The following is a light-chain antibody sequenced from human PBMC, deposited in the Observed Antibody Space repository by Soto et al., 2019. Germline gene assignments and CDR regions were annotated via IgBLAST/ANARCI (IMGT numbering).Light chain of an antibody. CDR1: QSISSW. Sequence: DIQITQSPSALSASLGDRVTIPCRASQSISSWFAWYQQKPGKAAKLLIYKASSLESGGPSRFSGSRSATEFTLTISSLQPDDFAAYYCQQYNSYPWTFGQGTRV. J-gene: IGKJ1*01. CDR2: KAS. V-gene: IGKV1-5*03. CDR3: QQYNSYPWT.